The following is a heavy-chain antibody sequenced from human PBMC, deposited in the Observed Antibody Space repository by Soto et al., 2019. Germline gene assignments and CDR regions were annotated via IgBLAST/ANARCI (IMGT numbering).Heavy chain of an antibody. Sequence: GGSLRLSCAASGFTFSSYAMHWVRQAPGKGLEWVAVISYDGSNKYYADSVKGRFTISRDNSKNTLYLQMNSLRAEDTAVYYCARGAAAGPRGLFDYWGQGTLVTVSS. CDR3: ARGAAAGPRGLFDY. V-gene: IGHV3-30-3*01. CDR2: ISYDGSNK. D-gene: IGHD6-13*01. CDR1: GFTFSSYA. J-gene: IGHJ4*02.